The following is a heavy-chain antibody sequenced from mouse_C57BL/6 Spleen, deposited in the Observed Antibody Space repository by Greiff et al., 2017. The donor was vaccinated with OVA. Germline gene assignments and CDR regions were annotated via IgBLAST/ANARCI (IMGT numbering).Heavy chain of an antibody. V-gene: IGHV5-6*01. Sequence: DVQLVESGGDLVKPGGSLKLSCAASGFTFSSYGMSWVRQTPDKRLEWVATINSGGSYTYYPDSVKGRFTISRDNAKNTLYLQISSLKSEDTAMYYCARRATVAYAMDYWGQGTSVTVSS. CDR3: ARRATVAYAMDY. J-gene: IGHJ4*01. CDR2: INSGGSYT. D-gene: IGHD1-1*01. CDR1: GFTFSSYG.